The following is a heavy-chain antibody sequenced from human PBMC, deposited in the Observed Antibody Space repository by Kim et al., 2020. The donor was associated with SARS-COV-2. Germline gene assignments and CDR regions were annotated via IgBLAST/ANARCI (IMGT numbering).Heavy chain of an antibody. CDR1: GGSISSSSYY. CDR3: TRAGVRVPGTVDWFDP. D-gene: IGHD4-17*01. CDR2: IYYSGST. J-gene: IGHJ5*02. V-gene: IGHV4-39*01. Sequence: SETLSLTCTVSGGSISSSSYYWGWIRQPPGKGLEWIGSIYYSGSTYYNPSLKSRVTISVDTSKNQFSLKLSSVTAADTAVYYCTRAGVRVPGTVDWFDPWGQGTLVTVSS.